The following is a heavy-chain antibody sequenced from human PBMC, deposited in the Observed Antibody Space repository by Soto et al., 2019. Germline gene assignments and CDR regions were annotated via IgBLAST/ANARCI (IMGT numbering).Heavy chain of an antibody. CDR3: VRRAQYFDGTGFHAFDI. J-gene: IGHJ3*02. CDR1: GYNFNKYA. V-gene: IGHV3-23*01. Sequence: EVQLLESGGGLRQPGGSLRLSCVASGYNFNKYAVSWVRQAPGKGLEWVSAISSGGDNTHYADSVKGRFTITRDNSKNMLYLEMNSLTVEYTAAYYCVRRAQYFDGTGFHAFDIWGQGTRVTVSS. CDR2: ISSGGDNT. D-gene: IGHD3-22*01.